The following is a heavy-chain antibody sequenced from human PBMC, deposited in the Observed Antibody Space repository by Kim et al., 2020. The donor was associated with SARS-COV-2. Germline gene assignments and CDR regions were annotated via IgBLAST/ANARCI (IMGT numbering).Heavy chain of an antibody. CDR3: AAGGYCSSTSCATGSDY. CDR2: IYYSGST. J-gene: IGHJ4*02. D-gene: IGHD2-2*01. V-gene: IGHV4-59*01. CDR1: GGSISSYY. Sequence: SETLSLTCTVSGGSISSYYWSWIRQPPGKGLEWIGYIYYSGSTNYNPSLKSRVTISVDTSKNQFSLKLSSVTAADTAVYYCAAGGYCSSTSCATGSDYWGQGTLVTVSS.